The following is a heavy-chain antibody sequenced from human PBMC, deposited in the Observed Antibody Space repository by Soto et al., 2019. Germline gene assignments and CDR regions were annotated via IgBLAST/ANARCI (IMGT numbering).Heavy chain of an antibody. CDR1: RLTFSSYA. CDR3: ASGDAYAAPGTEFDY. CDR2: ISGSGGST. V-gene: IGHV3-23*01. D-gene: IGHD6-6*01. J-gene: IGHJ4*02. Sequence: GGSLRLSCAASRLTFSSYAMSWVRQAPGKGLEWVSAISGSGGSTPYADSVKGRFTISRDNSKNTLFLQMNSLRAEDTAVYYCASGDAYAAPGTEFDYWGQGTLVTVSS.